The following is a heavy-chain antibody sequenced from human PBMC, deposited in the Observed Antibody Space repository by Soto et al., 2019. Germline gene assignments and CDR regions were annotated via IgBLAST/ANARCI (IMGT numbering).Heavy chain of an antibody. CDR1: GYTFTSYG. J-gene: IGHJ3*02. Sequence: GASVKVSCKASGYTFTSYGISWVRQAPGQGLEWMGWISAYNGNTNYAQKLQGRVTMTTDTSTSTAYMELRSLRSDDTAVYHCARDPASSGWYWGAFDIWGQGTMVTVSS. CDR2: ISAYNGNT. D-gene: IGHD6-19*01. V-gene: IGHV1-18*01. CDR3: ARDPASSGWYWGAFDI.